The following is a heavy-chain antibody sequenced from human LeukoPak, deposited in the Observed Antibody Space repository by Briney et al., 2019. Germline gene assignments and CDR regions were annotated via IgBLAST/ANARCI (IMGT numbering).Heavy chain of an antibody. CDR2: IYHSGST. Sequence: SQTLSLTCTVSGGSISSGGYYWSWIRQPPGKGLEWIWYIYHSGSTYYNPSLKSRVTISVDRSKNQFSLKLSSVTAADTAVYYCARGKFDSGGYGPPSFYFDYWGQGTLVTVSS. CDR1: GGSISSGGYY. D-gene: IGHD5-12*01. V-gene: IGHV4-30-2*01. J-gene: IGHJ4*02. CDR3: ARGKFDSGGYGPPSFYFDY.